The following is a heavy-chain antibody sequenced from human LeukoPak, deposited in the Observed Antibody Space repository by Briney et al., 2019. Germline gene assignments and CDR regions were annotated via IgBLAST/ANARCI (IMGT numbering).Heavy chain of an antibody. D-gene: IGHD3-22*01. V-gene: IGHV3-30-3*01. J-gene: IGHJ4*02. CDR1: GFTFSSYA. CDR2: ISYDGSNK. CDR3: AREGGDHYYDSSGSIDY. Sequence: GGSLRLSCAASGFTFSSYAMHWVRQAPGKGLEWVAVISYDGSNKYYADSVKGRFTISRDNSKNTLYLQMNSLRAEDTAAYYCAREGGDHYYDSSGSIDYWGQGTLVTVSS.